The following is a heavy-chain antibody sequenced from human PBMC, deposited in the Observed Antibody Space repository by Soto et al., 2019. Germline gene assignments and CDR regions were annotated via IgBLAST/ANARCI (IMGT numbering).Heavy chain of an antibody. CDR3: ARSFCSGGNCYPYYFDY. J-gene: IGHJ4*02. CDR2: IYNGGST. CDR1: GFTVSSNY. Sequence: LRLSCAASGFTVSSNYMSWVRQAPGKGLEWVSVIYNGGSTYYADSVKGRFTISRDNSKNTLYLQVNSLRAEDTAVYYCARSFCSGGNCYPYYFDYWGQGALVTVST. V-gene: IGHV3-53*01. D-gene: IGHD2-15*01.